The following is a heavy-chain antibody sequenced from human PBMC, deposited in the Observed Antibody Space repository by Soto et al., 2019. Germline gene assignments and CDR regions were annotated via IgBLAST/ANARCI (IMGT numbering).Heavy chain of an antibody. D-gene: IGHD3-10*01. J-gene: IGHJ3*02. Sequence: GESLKISCKGSGYSFSNYWIGWVRQMPGKGLEWMGIIHLVDSDTRYSPSFQGQVTISADKSIITAYLQWSSLKASDTAIYYCVRSFGVTTVVSPAVLDIWGQGTMVTVS. CDR1: GYSFSNYW. CDR3: VRSFGVTTVVSPAVLDI. CDR2: IHLVDSDT. V-gene: IGHV5-51*01.